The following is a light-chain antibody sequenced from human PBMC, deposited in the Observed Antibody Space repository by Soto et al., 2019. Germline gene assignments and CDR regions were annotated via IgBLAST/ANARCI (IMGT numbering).Light chain of an antibody. CDR2: GTS. CDR1: QSVSSSS. V-gene: IGKV3-20*01. J-gene: IGKJ1*01. CDR3: PQYGSSPWT. Sequence: EIVLTQSPGTLSLSPGERATLSCRASQSVSSSSLAWYQQKPGRAPRLLIFGTSTRATGIPDRFSGSGSGTDFTLTVSGLEPEDFAVYYCPQYGSSPWTFGQGTKVEIK.